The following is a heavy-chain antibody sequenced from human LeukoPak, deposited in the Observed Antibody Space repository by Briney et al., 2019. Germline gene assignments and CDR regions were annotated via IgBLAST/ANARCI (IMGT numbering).Heavy chain of an antibody. V-gene: IGHV1-18*01. CDR2: ISAYNGNT. CDR3: ARDLYSYGPNDAFDI. Sequence: GASVKVSCKASGYTFTSYGISWVRQAPGQGLEWMGWISAYNGNTNYAQKLQGRVTMTTDTSTSTAYMELRSLGSDDTAVYYCARDLYSYGPNDAFDIWGQGTMVTVSS. CDR1: GYTFTSYG. D-gene: IGHD5-18*01. J-gene: IGHJ3*02.